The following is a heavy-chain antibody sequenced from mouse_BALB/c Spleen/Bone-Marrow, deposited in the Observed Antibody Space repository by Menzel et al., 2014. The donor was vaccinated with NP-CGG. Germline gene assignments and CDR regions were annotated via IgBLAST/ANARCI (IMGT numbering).Heavy chain of an antibody. D-gene: IGHD2-14*01. CDR1: GYTFXSYV. CDR2: INPYNDGT. CDR3: ASPYYRYDALDY. Sequence: LVESGPELVKPGASVKMSCKASGYTFXSYVMHWVKQKPGQGLEWIGYINPYNDGTKYNEKFKGKATLTSDKSSSTAYMELSSLTSEDSAVYYCASPYYRYDALDYWGQGTSVTVSS. J-gene: IGHJ4*01. V-gene: IGHV1-14*01.